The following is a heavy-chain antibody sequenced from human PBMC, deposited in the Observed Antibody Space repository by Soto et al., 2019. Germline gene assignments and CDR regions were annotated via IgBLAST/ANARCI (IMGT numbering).Heavy chain of an antibody. CDR2: IYYSGST. J-gene: IGHJ4*02. Sequence: PSETLSLTCTVSGGSISSSSYYWGWIRQHPGKGLEWIGNIYYSGSTYYNPSLKSRVTISVDTSKNQFSLKLSSVTAADTAVYNCARVPDYWGQGTLVTVSS. CDR1: GGSISSSSYY. CDR3: ARVPDY. V-gene: IGHV4-31*03.